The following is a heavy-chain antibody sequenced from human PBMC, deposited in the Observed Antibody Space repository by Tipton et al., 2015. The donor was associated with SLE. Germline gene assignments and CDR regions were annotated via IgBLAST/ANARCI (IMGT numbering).Heavy chain of an antibody. CDR3: ARRSVELAASFDY. V-gene: IGHV4-59*01. D-gene: IGHD5-24*01. Sequence: TLSLTCNVSGGSIRSYYWTWIRQPPGKGLERVGYVYSSGFSDYNPSLRSRVTISLDTSKNQFSLRLSSATAADTAVYYCARRSVELAASFDYWGQGSLVTVSS. CDR1: GGSIRSYY. J-gene: IGHJ4*02. CDR2: VYSSGFS.